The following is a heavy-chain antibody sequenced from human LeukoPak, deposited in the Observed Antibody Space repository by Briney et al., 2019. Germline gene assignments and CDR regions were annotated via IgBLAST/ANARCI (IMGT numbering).Heavy chain of an antibody. CDR2: ISAYNGNT. Sequence: GASVKVSCKASGYTFTSYGISWVRQAPGQGLEWMGWISAYNGNTNYAQKLQGRVTMTTDTSTSTAYMELRSLRSDDTAVYYCARDPYYDSSGFDRDYWGQGTLVTVSS. CDR1: GYTFTSYG. V-gene: IGHV1-18*01. CDR3: ARDPYYDSSGFDRDY. D-gene: IGHD3-22*01. J-gene: IGHJ4*02.